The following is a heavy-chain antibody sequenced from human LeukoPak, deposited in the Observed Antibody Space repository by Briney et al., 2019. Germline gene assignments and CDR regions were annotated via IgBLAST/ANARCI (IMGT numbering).Heavy chain of an antibody. D-gene: IGHD3-10*01. V-gene: IGHV4-34*01. Sequence: PSETLSLTCAVYGGSFSGYYWSWIRQPPGKGLEWIGEINHSGSTNYNPSLKSRVTISVDTSKNQFSLKLSSVTAADTAVYYCARSYYGSGNYGYWGQGTLVTVSS. CDR3: ARSYYGSGNYGY. CDR1: GGSFSGYY. J-gene: IGHJ4*02. CDR2: INHSGST.